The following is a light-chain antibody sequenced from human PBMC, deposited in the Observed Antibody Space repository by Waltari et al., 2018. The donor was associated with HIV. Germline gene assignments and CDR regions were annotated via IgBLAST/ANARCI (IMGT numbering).Light chain of an antibody. CDR3: GTWDSSLSAVV. J-gene: IGLJ2*01. CDR1: SSNIGNNY. V-gene: IGLV1-51*02. CDR2: ENN. Sequence: QSVLTQPPSVSAAPGQKVTIPCSGSSSNIGNNYVSWYQQPPGTAPKLLIYENNERPPGSPDRFSGSKSGTSATLGITGLQTGDEADYYCGTWDSSLSAVVFGGGTKLTVL.